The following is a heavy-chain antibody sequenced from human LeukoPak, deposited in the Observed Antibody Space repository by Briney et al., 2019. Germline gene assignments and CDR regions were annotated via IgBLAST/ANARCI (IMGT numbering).Heavy chain of an antibody. CDR1: GGSISSYY. CDR3: ARGRQWESPIDP. J-gene: IGHJ5*02. V-gene: IGHV4-59*01. CDR2: IYYSGST. D-gene: IGHD1-26*01. Sequence: SETLSHTCTVSGGSISSYYWSWIRQPPGKGLEWIGYIYYSGSTNYNPSLKSRVTISVDTSKNQFSLKLSSVTAADTAVYYCARGRQWESPIDPWGQGTLVTVSS.